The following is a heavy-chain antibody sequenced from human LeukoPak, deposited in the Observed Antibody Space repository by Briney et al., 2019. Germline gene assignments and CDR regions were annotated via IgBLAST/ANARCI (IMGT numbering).Heavy chain of an antibody. CDR2: INTNTGNP. J-gene: IGHJ3*02. CDR1: GYTFTSYA. CDR3: ARQFYGDFDDAFDI. Sequence: ASVKVSCKASGYTFTSYAMNWVRQAPGQGLEWMGWINTNTGNPTYAQGFTGRFVFSSDTSVSTAYLQISSLKAEGTAVYYCARQFYGDFDDAFDIWGQGTMVTVSS. V-gene: IGHV7-4-1*02. D-gene: IGHD4-17*01.